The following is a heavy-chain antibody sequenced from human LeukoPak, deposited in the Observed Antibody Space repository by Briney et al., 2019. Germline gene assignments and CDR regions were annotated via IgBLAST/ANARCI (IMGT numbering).Heavy chain of an antibody. D-gene: IGHD2-2*01. V-gene: IGHV4-38-2*01. CDR1: GYSISSGYY. Sequence: SETLSLTCAVSGYSISSGYYWGWIRQPPGKGLEWIGSIYHSGSTYYNPSLKSRVTISVDTSKSQFSLKLSSVTAADTAVYYCARRGNCSSTSCFDYWGQGTLVTVSS. J-gene: IGHJ4*02. CDR3: ARRGNCSSTSCFDY. CDR2: IYHSGST.